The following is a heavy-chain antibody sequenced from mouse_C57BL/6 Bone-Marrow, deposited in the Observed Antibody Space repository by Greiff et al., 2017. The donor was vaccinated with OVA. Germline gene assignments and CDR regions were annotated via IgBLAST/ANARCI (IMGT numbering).Heavy chain of an antibody. Sequence: QVQLQQPGAELVKPGASVKLSCKASGYTFTSYWMHWVKQRPGQGLEWIGMIHPNSGSTNYNEKFKSKATLTVDKSSSTAYMQLSSLTSEDSAVYDCAREVTTVVAPLYYFDYWVQGTTLTVTS. J-gene: IGHJ2*01. D-gene: IGHD1-1*01. CDR3: AREVTTVVAPLYYFDY. V-gene: IGHV1-64*01. CDR2: IHPNSGST. CDR1: GYTFTSYW.